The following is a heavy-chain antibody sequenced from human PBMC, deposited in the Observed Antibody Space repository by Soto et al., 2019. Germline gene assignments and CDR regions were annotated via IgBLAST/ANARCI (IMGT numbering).Heavy chain of an antibody. D-gene: IGHD2-2*01. V-gene: IGHV4-4*07. CDR3: AREGTSWMYNGFDP. CDR2: IYTDGTT. CDR1: GGSISSYF. Sequence: QVQLQESGPGLVKPSETLSLTCTVSGGSISSYFWSWIRQPAGKGLEWIGRIYTDGTTNYSPSLKSRVTMSVDTSKNQSSLKLSSVTAADTAVYYCAREGTSWMYNGFDPWGQGTLVTVSS. J-gene: IGHJ5*02.